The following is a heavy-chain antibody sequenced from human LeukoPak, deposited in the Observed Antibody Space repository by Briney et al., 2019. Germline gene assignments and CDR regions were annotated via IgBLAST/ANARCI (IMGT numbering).Heavy chain of an antibody. CDR1: GYTFTSYD. V-gene: IGHV1-8*01. J-gene: IGHJ6*02. D-gene: IGHD2-2*02. CDR2: MNPNSGNT. Sequence: ASVKVSCKASGYTFTSYDINWVRQATGQGLEWMGWMNPNSGNTGYAQKFQGRVTMTRNTFISTAYMELSSLRSEDTAVYYCARGGGCSSTSCYTRVGYYYYYGMDVWGQGTTVTVSS. CDR3: ARGGGCSSTSCYTRVGYYYYYGMDV.